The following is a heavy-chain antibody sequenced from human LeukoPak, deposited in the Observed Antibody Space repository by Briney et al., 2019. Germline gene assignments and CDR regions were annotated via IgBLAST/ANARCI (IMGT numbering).Heavy chain of an antibody. J-gene: IGHJ4*02. Sequence: GGSLRLSCLASGFTFSDYYMSWVRQAPGKGLEWISYMSSRGYPTYYAESVKGRFTISRDNAKNTLYLHMHNLRPADTAVYFCARVGTALTSPFDYWGLGTLVAVSS. V-gene: IGHV3-11*01. CDR1: GFTFSDYY. CDR2: MSSRGYPT. D-gene: IGHD1-7*01. CDR3: ARVGTALTSPFDY.